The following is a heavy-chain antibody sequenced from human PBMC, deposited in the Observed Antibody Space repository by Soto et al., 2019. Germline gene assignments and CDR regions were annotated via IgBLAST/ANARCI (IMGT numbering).Heavy chain of an antibody. CDR3: AKVGRGLMVYTFYDY. CDR1: GFTFSSYA. D-gene: IGHD2-8*01. V-gene: IGHV3-23*01. CDR2: IGGSGGST. J-gene: IGHJ4*02. Sequence: GGSLRLSCAASGFTFSSYAMSWVRQAPGKGLEWVSGIGGSGGSTYYADSVKGRFTISRDNSKNTLYLQMNSLRVEDTAVYSCAKVGRGLMVYTFYDYWGQGTLVTVSS.